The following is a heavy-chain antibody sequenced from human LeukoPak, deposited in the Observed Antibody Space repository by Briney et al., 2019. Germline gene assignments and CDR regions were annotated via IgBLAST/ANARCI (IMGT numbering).Heavy chain of an antibody. J-gene: IGHJ4*02. CDR3: ARDIVVVPAAWDDY. Sequence: PGGSLRLSCAASGFSFNNYWMSWVRQAPGKGLAWVASIKQDGSEKYYVDSVKGRFTISRDNAKNSLYLQMNSLRAEDTAVYYCARDIVVVPAAWDDYWGQGTLVTVSS. CDR2: IKQDGSEK. D-gene: IGHD2-2*01. CDR1: GFSFNNYW. V-gene: IGHV3-7*03.